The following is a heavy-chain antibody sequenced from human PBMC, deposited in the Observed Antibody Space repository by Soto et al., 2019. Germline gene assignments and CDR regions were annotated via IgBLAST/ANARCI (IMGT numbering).Heavy chain of an antibody. D-gene: IGHD6-13*01. CDR1: GFTFSTYG. CDR2: ISYDGSNI. CDR3: AKETDEGSTWPRGAFDI. J-gene: IGHJ3*02. V-gene: IGHV3-30*18. Sequence: GGSLRLSCGASGFTFSTYGMHWVRQAPGKGLEWVAVISYDGSNIYYADSVKGRFTISRDSSKNTLYLQMNRLRVEDTAVYYCAKETDEGSTWPRGAFDIWGQGTMVTVSS.